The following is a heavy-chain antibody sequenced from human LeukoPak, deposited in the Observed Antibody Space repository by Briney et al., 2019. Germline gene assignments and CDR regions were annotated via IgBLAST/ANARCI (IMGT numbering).Heavy chain of an antibody. CDR3: EEDLLAVAGLSVDL. J-gene: IGHJ4*01. D-gene: IGHD6-19*01. Sequence: RGCLRLSCAASRFTFSSYSMNWVRQAPGKGVEWVSSFSSSSSYIYYADSVKSRFTISRDNAENSLYLQMNSVRCEDIGVFYCEEDLLAVAGLSVDLLGQGTLVTGFS. CDR2: FSSSSSYI. CDR1: RFTFSSYS. V-gene: IGHV3-21*01.